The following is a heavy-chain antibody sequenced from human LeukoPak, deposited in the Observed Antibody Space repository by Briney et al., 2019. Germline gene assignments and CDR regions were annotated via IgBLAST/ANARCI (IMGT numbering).Heavy chain of an antibody. D-gene: IGHD5-18*01. J-gene: IGHJ3*01. CDR3: AKRRYTYDGFDL. CDR1: GFTFSTYG. V-gene: IGHV3-23*01. Sequence: GGSLRLSCAASGFTFSTYGMTWVRQAPGKGLEWVSAISGSGGSTYYADSVKGRFTISRDNSKNTLYLQMNSLRAEDTALYYCAKRRYTYDGFDLWGQGTMVTVSS. CDR2: ISGSGGST.